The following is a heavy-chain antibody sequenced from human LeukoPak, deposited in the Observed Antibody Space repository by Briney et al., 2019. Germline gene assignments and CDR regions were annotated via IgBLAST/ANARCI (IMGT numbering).Heavy chain of an antibody. V-gene: IGHV3-23*01. D-gene: IGHD3-16*01. CDR2: ISGSGGST. J-gene: IGHJ6*02. Sequence: PGGSLRLSCAASGFTFSSYAMGWVRQAPGKGLEWVSAISGSGGSTHYADSVKGRFTISRDNSKNTLYLQMDSLRAEDTAVYFCAKGGMGHYYGMDVWGQGTTVTVSS. CDR1: GFTFSSYA. CDR3: AKGGMGHYYGMDV.